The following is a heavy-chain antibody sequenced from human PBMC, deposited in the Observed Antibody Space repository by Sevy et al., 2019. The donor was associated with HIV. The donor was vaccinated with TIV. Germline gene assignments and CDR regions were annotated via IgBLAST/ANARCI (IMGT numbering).Heavy chain of an antibody. V-gene: IGHV3-48*01. CDR2: ISSSSSTI. CDR3: ARGYPLPGIAAAGTHFDY. Sequence: GGSLRLSCAASGFTFSSYSMNWVRQAPGKGLEWVSYISSSSSTIYYADSVKGRFPISRDNAKNSLYLQMNSLRAEDTAVYYCARGYPLPGIAAAGTHFDYWGQGTLVTVSS. CDR1: GFTFSSYS. J-gene: IGHJ4*02. D-gene: IGHD6-13*01.